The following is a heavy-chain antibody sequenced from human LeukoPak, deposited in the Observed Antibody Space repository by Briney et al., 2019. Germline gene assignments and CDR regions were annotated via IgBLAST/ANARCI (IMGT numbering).Heavy chain of an antibody. V-gene: IGHV3-30*04. Sequence: GGSLRLSCAASGFTFSSYVMHWVRQAPGKGLEWVAIISYDGSNEYYADSVKGRFTISRDNSKNTLYLQMNSLRAADTAVYYCAKDLSALLPGAHNYMDVWGKGTTVTISS. CDR2: ISYDGSNE. CDR1: GFTFSSYV. D-gene: IGHD3-3*02. CDR3: AKDLSALLPGAHNYMDV. J-gene: IGHJ6*03.